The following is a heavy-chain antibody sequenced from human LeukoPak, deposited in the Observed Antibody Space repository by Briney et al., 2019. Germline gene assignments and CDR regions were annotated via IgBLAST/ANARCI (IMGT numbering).Heavy chain of an antibody. J-gene: IGHJ4*02. CDR3: ARDSPYDSSGYWGVFDY. CDR1: GYTFTSYD. CDR2: ISAYNGNT. V-gene: IGHV1-18*01. Sequence: GASVKVSCKASGYTFTSYDINWVRQAPGQGLEWMGWISAYNGNTNYAQKLQGRVTMTTDTSTSTAYMELRSLTSDDTAVYYCARDSPYDSSGYWGVFDYWGQGTLVTVSS. D-gene: IGHD3-22*01.